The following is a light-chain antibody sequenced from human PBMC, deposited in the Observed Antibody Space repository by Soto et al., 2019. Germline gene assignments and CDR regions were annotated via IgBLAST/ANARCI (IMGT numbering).Light chain of an antibody. J-gene: IGKJ3*01. CDR3: QQYNSYSAT. CDR2: NAS. Sequence: DIQMTQSPSTLSASVGARVTITCRASQGINTWLAWYQQKPGKAPKLLIYNASRLESGLPSRFRGSGSGTEFTLTISSLQPDDFATYDCQQYNSYSATFGPGTKVDIK. CDR1: QGINTW. V-gene: IGKV1-5*03.